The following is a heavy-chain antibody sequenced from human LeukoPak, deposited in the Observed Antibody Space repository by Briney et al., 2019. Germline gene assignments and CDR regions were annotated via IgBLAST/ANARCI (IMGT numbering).Heavy chain of an antibody. J-gene: IGHJ6*02. D-gene: IGHD2-15*01. V-gene: IGHV3-21*01. CDR1: GFTFSSYS. CDR3: ARVATGYCGGGSCYPSYYYYYGMDV. CDR2: ISSSSSYI. Sequence: PGGSLRLSCAAPGFTFSSYSMNWVRQAPGKGLEWVSSISSSSSYIYYADSVKGRFTISRDNAKNSLYLQMNSLRAEDTAVYYCARVATGYCGGGSCYPSYYYYYGMDVWGQGTTVTVSS.